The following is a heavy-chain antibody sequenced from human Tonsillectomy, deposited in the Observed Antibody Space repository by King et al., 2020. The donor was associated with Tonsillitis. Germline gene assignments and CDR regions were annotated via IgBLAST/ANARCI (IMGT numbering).Heavy chain of an antibody. CDR3: AGHPLAYCGGDCSPGWFDP. D-gene: IGHD2-21*02. Sequence: VQLVESGGGLVQPGGSLRLSCAASGFTFSSYSMNWVRQAPGKGLEWVSYISSSSSTIYYADSVKGRFTISRDNAKNSLYLQMNSLRAEDTAVYYCAGHPLAYCGGDCSPGWFDPWGQGTLVTVSS. CDR2: ISSSSSTI. J-gene: IGHJ5*02. V-gene: IGHV3-48*01. CDR1: GFTFSSYS.